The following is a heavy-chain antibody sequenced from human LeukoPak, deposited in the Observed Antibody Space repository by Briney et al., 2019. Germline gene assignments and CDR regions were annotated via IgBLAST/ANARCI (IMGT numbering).Heavy chain of an antibody. J-gene: IGHJ5*02. CDR3: ARGDKQLVFNRNKGGFDP. V-gene: IGHV3-30*04. CDR1: GFTFSSYA. CDR2: ISYDGSNK. D-gene: IGHD6-13*01. Sequence: GGSLRLSCAASGFTFSSYAMHWVRQAPGKGLEWVTIISYDGSNKYYADSVKGRFTIPRDNSKNTLYLQMNSLRTEDTAVYYCARGDKQLVFNRNKGGFDPWGQGTLVTVSS.